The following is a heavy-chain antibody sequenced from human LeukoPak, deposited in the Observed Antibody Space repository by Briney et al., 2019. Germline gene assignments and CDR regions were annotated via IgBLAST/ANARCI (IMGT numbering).Heavy chain of an antibody. CDR1: GFTVSSNY. CDR2: IYSGGST. D-gene: IGHD6-13*01. J-gene: IGHJ4*02. Sequence: GGSLRLSCAASGFTVSSNYMSWVRQAPGKGLEWVSVIYSGGSTYYADSVKGRFTISRDNSKNTLYLQMNSLRTEDTAVYYCARGRGSWYGVYFDYWGQGTLVTVSS. V-gene: IGHV3-66*01. CDR3: ARGRGSWYGVYFDY.